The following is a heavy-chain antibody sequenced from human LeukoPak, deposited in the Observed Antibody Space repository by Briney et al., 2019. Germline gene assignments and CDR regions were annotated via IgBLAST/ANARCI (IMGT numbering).Heavy chain of an antibody. Sequence: GGSLRLSCAASGFTFSSYGMHWVRQSPGKGLEWVAVIGYDGSNKYYADSVKGRFTISRDNSKNTLYLQMNSLRAEDTAVYYCAKDHGDIVVVPAATAPDYWGQGTLVTVSS. V-gene: IGHV3-33*06. J-gene: IGHJ4*02. CDR3: AKDHGDIVVVPAATAPDY. CDR2: IGYDGSNK. D-gene: IGHD2-2*01. CDR1: GFTFSSYG.